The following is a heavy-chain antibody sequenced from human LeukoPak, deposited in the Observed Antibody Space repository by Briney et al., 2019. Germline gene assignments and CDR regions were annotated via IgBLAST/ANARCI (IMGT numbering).Heavy chain of an antibody. J-gene: IGHJ4*02. CDR2: IWYTGSDK. CDR3: ARKVLNYFDY. CDR1: GFTFSSYG. V-gene: IGHV3-30*02. Sequence: GGSLRLSCAASGFTFSSYGMHWVRQAPGKGLEWVAFIWYTGSDKYYADSVKGRFTISRDNSKNTLYLQMNSLRAEDTAVYYCARKVLNYFDYWGQGTLVTVSS.